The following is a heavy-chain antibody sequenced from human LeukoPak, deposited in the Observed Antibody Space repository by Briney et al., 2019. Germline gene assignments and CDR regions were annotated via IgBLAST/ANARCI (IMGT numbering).Heavy chain of an antibody. V-gene: IGHV3-30*02. CDR2: IRYDGSNK. CDR1: GFTFSSYG. D-gene: IGHD3-3*01. Sequence: GGSLRLSCAASGFTFSSYGMHWVRQAPGKGLEWVAFIRYDGSNKYYADSVKGRFTISRDNSKNTLYLQMNSLRAEDTAVYYCARLREIPVFGVVTKSTSYFDYWGQGTLVTVSS. J-gene: IGHJ4*02. CDR3: ARLREIPVFGVVTKSTSYFDY.